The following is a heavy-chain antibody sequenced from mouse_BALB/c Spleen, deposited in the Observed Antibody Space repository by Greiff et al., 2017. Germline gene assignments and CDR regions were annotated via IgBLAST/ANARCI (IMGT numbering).Heavy chain of an antibody. Sequence: QVQLQQSGAELVRPGTSVKISCKASGYTFTNYWLGWVKQRPGHGLEWIGDIYPGGGYTNYNEKFKGKATLTADTSSSTAYMQLSSLTSEDSAVYFCARGGLRRPFDYWGQGTTLTVSA. CDR1: GYTFTNYW. CDR2: IYPGGGYT. J-gene: IGHJ2*01. D-gene: IGHD2-4*01. CDR3: ARGGLRRPFDY. V-gene: IGHV1-63*02.